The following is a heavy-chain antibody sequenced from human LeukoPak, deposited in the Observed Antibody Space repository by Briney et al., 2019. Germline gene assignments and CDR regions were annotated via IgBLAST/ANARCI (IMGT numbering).Heavy chain of an antibody. D-gene: IGHD3-22*01. CDR3: ARVVYYDSSGYYFDN. Sequence: SETLSLTCTVSGGSISNYYWTWIRQPPGKGLQWIGYIYYTGSTNYNPSLKSRVTISVDTSKNQFSLKLSSVTAADTAVYYCARVVYYDSSGYYFDNWGQGTLVTVS. V-gene: IGHV4-59*01. J-gene: IGHJ4*02. CDR2: IYYTGST. CDR1: GGSISNYY.